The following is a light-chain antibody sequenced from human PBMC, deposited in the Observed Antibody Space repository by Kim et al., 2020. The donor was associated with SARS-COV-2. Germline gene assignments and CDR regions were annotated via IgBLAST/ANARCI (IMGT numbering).Light chain of an antibody. CDR2: DAS. J-gene: IGKJ5*01. Sequence: LSPGESATLSCRSSQSVSSYLAWYQQKPGQAPRLLIYDASNRATGIPARFSGSGSGTDFTLTISSLEPEDFAVYYCQQRSNWPITFGQGTRLEIK. CDR1: QSVSSY. CDR3: QQRSNWPIT. V-gene: IGKV3-11*01.